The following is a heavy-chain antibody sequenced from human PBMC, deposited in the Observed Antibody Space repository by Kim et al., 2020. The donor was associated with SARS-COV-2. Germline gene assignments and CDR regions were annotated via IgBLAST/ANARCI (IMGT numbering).Heavy chain of an antibody. J-gene: IGHJ6*02. Sequence: ASVKVSCKASGYTFTSYYMHWVRQAPGQGLEWMGIINPSGGSTSYAQKFQGRVTMTRDTSTSTVYMELSSLRSEDTAVYYCARDLRSGYYPPLRYGMDVWGQGTTVTVSS. CDR1: GYTFTSYY. CDR3: ARDLRSGYYPPLRYGMDV. V-gene: IGHV1-46*01. CDR2: INPSGGST. D-gene: IGHD3-3*01.